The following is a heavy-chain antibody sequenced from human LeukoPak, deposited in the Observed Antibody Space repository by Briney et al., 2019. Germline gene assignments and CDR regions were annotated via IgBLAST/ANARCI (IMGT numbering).Heavy chain of an antibody. CDR2: IYYSGST. J-gene: IGHJ4*02. CDR1: GGSFSGYY. CDR3: ARGQRRLQDY. V-gene: IGHV4-59*01. Sequence: SETLSLTCAVYGGSFSGYYWSWIRQPPGKGLEWIGYIYYSGSTNYNPSLKSRVTISLDTSKSQISLKLSSVTAADTAVYYCARGQRRLQDYWGQGTLATVSS.